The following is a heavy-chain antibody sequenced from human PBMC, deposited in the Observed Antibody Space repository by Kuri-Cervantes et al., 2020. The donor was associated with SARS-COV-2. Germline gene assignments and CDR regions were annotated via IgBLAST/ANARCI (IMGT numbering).Heavy chain of an antibody. Sequence: GESLKISCAASGFTFNRYNMNWVRQAPGKGLEWVASISSGGTFKYYADSVKGRFTISRDNAKNSLFLQMNSLRAEDTAVYYCASTTWGYSSGWYNFDYWGQGTLVTVSS. V-gene: IGHV3-21*01. CDR3: ASTTWGYSSGWYNFDY. CDR2: ISSGGTFK. D-gene: IGHD6-19*01. CDR1: GFTFNRYN. J-gene: IGHJ4*02.